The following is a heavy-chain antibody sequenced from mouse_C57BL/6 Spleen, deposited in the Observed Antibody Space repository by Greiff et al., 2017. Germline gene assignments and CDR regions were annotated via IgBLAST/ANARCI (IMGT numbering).Heavy chain of an antibody. Sequence: VQLQQSGPELVKPGASVKMSCKASGYTFTDYNMHWVKQSHGKSLEWIGYINPNNGGTSYNQKFKGKATLTVNKSSSTAYMELRSLTSEDSAVYYCARIPYYGSSYYAMDYWGQGTSVTVSS. CDR2: INPNNGGT. J-gene: IGHJ4*01. CDR1: GYTFTDYN. CDR3: ARIPYYGSSYYAMDY. V-gene: IGHV1-22*01. D-gene: IGHD1-1*01.